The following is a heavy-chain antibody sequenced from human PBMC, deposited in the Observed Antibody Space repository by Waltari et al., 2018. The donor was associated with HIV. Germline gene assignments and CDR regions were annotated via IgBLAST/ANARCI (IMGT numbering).Heavy chain of an antibody. D-gene: IGHD6-6*01. J-gene: IGHJ4*02. V-gene: IGHV3-30*03. Sequence: SGGGVVQPGRSLRLSCAASGFTFSSYGMHWVRQAPGKGLEWVAVISYDGSNKYFADSVKGRFTISRDNSKNTLYLQMNSLRAEDTAVYYCAGARIAARQGGYFDYWGQGTLVTVSS. CDR1: GFTFSSYG. CDR2: ISYDGSNK. CDR3: AGARIAARQGGYFDY.